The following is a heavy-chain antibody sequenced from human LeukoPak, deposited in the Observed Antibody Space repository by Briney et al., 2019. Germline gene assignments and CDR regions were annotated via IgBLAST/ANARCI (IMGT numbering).Heavy chain of an antibody. Sequence: GGSLRLSCAASGFTSTSCVMHWVRQAPGTGLEWVASISYDRSNKHVADSVKGRFTISRDNSKKTLYLQMNSLRPEDTAVYYCASEYTSNWYVYWGQGTLVTVSS. V-gene: IGHV3-30*04. D-gene: IGHD6-13*01. CDR2: ISYDRSNK. CDR3: ASEYTSNWYVY. J-gene: IGHJ5*01. CDR1: GFTSTSCV.